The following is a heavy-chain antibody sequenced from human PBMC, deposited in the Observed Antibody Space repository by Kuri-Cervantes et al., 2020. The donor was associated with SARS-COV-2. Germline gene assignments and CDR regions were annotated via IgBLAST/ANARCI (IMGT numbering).Heavy chain of an antibody. Sequence: ASVKVSCKASGYTFSDYYMHWVRQAPGQGLERMGIINPRGGSTNYAQKFQGRVTMTRDTSTSTVNMELSRLTSDDTAVYYCARDARGMDVWSHGTTVTVSS. CDR1: GYTFSDYY. CDR3: ARDARGMDV. V-gene: IGHV1-46*01. CDR2: INPRGGST. J-gene: IGHJ6*02.